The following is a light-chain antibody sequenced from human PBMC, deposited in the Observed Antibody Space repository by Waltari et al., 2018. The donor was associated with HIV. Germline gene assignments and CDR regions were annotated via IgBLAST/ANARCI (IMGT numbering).Light chain of an antibody. V-gene: IGLV3-1*01. Sequence: SDELTQPPSVSVSPGQTASITCSGDKLGAQYVCWYQQKPGQSPVVVIYQDDKRPSGIPERFSGSNSGNTATLTISGTQAMDEADYYCQAWDSSTEVFGGGTKLTV. CDR3: QAWDSSTEV. CDR1: KLGAQY. J-gene: IGLJ2*01. CDR2: QDD.